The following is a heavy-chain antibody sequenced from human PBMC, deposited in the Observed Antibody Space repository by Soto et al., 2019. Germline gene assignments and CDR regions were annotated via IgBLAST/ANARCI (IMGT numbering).Heavy chain of an antibody. Sequence: GESLKISCKGSGYSFTSYWIGWVRQMPGKGLEWMGIIYPGDSDTRYSPSFQGQVTISADKSISTAYLQWSSLKASATAMYYCARHSRGGSGSYYKWFVYGMDVWGQGTTVTVSS. V-gene: IGHV5-51*01. CDR3: ARHSRGGSGSYYKWFVYGMDV. CDR1: GYSFTSYW. J-gene: IGHJ6*02. CDR2: IYPGDSDT. D-gene: IGHD3-10*01.